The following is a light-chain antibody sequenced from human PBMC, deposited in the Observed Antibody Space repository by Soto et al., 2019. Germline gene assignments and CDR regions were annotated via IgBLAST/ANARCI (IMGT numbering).Light chain of an antibody. CDR3: QSYDSSLGGAV. V-gene: IGLV1-40*01. CDR2: GNT. CDR1: RSNIGATYG. Sequence: QSVLTQPPSVSGAPGQRVTISCTGSRSNIGATYGVHWYRQLPGTAPKLLIYGNTNRPSGVPDRFSGSKSGTSASLVITGLQVEDEADYSCQSYDSSLGGAVFGGGTTLTVL. J-gene: IGLJ2*01.